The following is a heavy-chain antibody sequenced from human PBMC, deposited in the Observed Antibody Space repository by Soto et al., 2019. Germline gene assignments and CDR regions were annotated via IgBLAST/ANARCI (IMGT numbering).Heavy chain of an antibody. J-gene: IGHJ4*02. V-gene: IGHV1-8*01. D-gene: IGHD3-10*01. CDR3: ARFRGSYQSDL. CDR1: GYSFKTYD. Sequence: QEQLVQSGTEVKKPVASVMVSCEALGYSFKTYDINWVRQASGQGLEWMGWMNANSGNTGYAQKFQGRVSMTRDTSTDTAYMVLSGLRFDDTAVYYCARFRGSYQSDLWGPGNVVTVSS. CDR2: MNANSGNT.